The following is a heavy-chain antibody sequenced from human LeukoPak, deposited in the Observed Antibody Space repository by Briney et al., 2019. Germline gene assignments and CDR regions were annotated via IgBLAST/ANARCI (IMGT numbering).Heavy chain of an antibody. D-gene: IGHD2/OR15-2a*01. V-gene: IGHV3-48*04. CDR1: GFTFSRHS. J-gene: IGHJ4*02. CDR2: ISRSSDTI. Sequence: PGGSLRLSCAASGFTFSRHSLSWVRQAPGKGLEWISYISRSSDTIYYADSVKGRFTISRDNAKGSLYLQMNSLRAEDTAVYYCARDVRTEDPGSNSVYWGQGTLVTVSS. CDR3: ARDVRTEDPGSNSVY.